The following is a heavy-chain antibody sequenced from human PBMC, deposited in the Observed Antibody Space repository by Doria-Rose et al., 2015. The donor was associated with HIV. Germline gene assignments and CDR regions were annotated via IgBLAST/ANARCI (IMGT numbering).Heavy chain of an antibody. V-gene: IGHV3-11*01. Sequence: QVQLVESGGGLVKPGGSLRLSCAASGFTFSDYYMSWIRQAPGKGLEWVSYISSSGSTIYYADSVKGRFTISRDNAKNSLYLHMNSLRAEDTAVYYCARDDSSSWYTSYGSFDYWGQGTLVTVSS. CDR2: ISSSGSTI. J-gene: IGHJ4*02. D-gene: IGHD6-13*01. CDR1: GFTFSDYY. CDR3: ARDDSSSWYTSYGSFDY.